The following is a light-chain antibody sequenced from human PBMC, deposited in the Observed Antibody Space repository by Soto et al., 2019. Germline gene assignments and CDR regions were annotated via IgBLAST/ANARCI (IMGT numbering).Light chain of an antibody. CDR2: GAS. V-gene: IGKV3-20*01. CDR3: QQYGTSPLS. J-gene: IGKJ4*01. CDR1: QSVNNDY. Sequence: ETVLTQSPGTLSLSPGERATLSCRATQSVNNDYLAWYQQRPGLAPRLLIFGASGRATGIPDRFSGSGSGTDFTLTINRLEPEDVAIYYCQQYGTSPLSCGGGTKVEIK.